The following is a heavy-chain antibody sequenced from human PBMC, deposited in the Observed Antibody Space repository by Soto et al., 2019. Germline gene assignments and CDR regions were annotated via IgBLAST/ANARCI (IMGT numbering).Heavy chain of an antibody. CDR3: ASPGFDCSSTSCYFQH. Sequence: ASVKVSCKASGYTFTGYYMHWVRQAPGQGLEWMGWINPNSGGTNYAQKFQGWVTMTRDMSISTAYMELSRLRSDDTAVYYCASPGFDCSSTSCYFQHWGQGTLVTVSS. J-gene: IGHJ1*01. D-gene: IGHD2-2*01. CDR2: INPNSGGT. V-gene: IGHV1-2*04. CDR1: GYTFTGYY.